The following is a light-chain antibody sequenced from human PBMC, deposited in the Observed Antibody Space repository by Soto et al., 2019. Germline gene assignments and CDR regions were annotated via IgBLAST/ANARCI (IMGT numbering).Light chain of an antibody. CDR1: QSVSSSY. Sequence: EIVLTQSPGTLSLSPGERGTLSCRASQSVSSSYLAWYQQKPGQAPRLVIYGASNRATGIPDRFSGSGSGTDFTLTISRLEPEDFAVYYCQQYGSSPTFGQGTKVDIK. CDR3: QQYGSSPT. CDR2: GAS. V-gene: IGKV3-20*01. J-gene: IGKJ1*01.